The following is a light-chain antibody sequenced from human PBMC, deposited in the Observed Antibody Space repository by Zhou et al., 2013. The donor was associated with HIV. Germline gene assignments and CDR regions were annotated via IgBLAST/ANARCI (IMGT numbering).Light chain of an antibody. CDR3: QDYGDSSKT. J-gene: IGKJ4*02. V-gene: IGKV1-5*03. CDR2: KAS. CDR1: QNISSF. Sequence: DIEMTQSPSTLSASIGDKVAITCRASQNISSFLAWYQQKPGKAPKLLIYKASTLERGVPSRFSGSGSGTEFHLSIVSLQPDDFATYYCQDYGDSSKTFGRGTRVEMK.